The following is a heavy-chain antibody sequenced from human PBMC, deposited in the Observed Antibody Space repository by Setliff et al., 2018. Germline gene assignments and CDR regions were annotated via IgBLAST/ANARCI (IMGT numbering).Heavy chain of an antibody. CDR1: GDSISRSTYY. Sequence: SETLSLTCTVSGDSISRSTYYWGWIRQSLGKGLDWIGTVDHSGNTFYNPSLKSRVTISVDTSKNQLSLELASVTAADTAVYYCARRDSTGYYGYSFDFWGQGTLVTVSS. J-gene: IGHJ4*02. CDR2: VDHSGNT. CDR3: ARRDSTGYYGYSFDF. V-gene: IGHV4-39*01. D-gene: IGHD3-22*01.